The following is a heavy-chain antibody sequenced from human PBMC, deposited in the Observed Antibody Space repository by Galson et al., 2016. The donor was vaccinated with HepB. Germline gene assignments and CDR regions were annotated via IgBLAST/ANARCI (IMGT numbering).Heavy chain of an antibody. CDR3: ARAPAEFCSSTSCYHHDS. D-gene: IGHD2-2*01. V-gene: IGHV4-34*01. CDR1: RGSFSGYY. J-gene: IGHJ4*02. Sequence: SETLSLTCAVSRGSFSGYYWTWIRQTPGKGLEWIGEISDGGSTNYNPSLKRRVTMSVDVSKNQFSLRLSSVTAADTAMYYCARAPAEFCSSTSCYHHDSWGQGTLVTVSS. CDR2: ISDGGST.